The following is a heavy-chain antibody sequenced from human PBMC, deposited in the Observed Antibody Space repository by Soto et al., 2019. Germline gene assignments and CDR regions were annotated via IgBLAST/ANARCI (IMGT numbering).Heavy chain of an antibody. D-gene: IGHD6-13*01. CDR1: GFTFSSYS. CDR2: ISSSSSYI. V-gene: IGHV3-21*01. J-gene: IGHJ4*02. CDR3: ARDRVAAAGTGHFDY. Sequence: EVQLVESGGGLVKPGGSLRLYCAASGFTFSSYSMNWVRQAPGKGLEWVSSISSSSSYIYYADSVKGRFTISRDNAKNSLYLQMNSLRAEDTAVYYCARDRVAAAGTGHFDYWGQGTLVTVSS.